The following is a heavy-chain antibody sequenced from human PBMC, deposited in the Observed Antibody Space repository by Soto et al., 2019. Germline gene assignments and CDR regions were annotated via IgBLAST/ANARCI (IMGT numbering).Heavy chain of an antibody. CDR3: LRRKDYHDSTVYYFFDP. CDR1: GYTFSNYG. CDR2: ISGNNGNT. Sequence: ASVKVSCKASGYTFSNYGIARVRQAPGQGPEWMGWISGNNGNTNYAQKFQDRVTMTTDTSTYTAYMELRSLRSDDTAVYYCLRRKDYHDSTVYYFFDPWGQGTPVTVSS. J-gene: IGHJ5*02. V-gene: IGHV1-18*01. D-gene: IGHD3-22*01.